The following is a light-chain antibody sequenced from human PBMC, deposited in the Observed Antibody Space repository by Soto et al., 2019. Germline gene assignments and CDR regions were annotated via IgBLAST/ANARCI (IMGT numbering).Light chain of an antibody. CDR2: RTS. CDR3: LLDYGGVRV. V-gene: IGLV7-43*01. J-gene: IGLJ2*01. Sequence: QAVLTQEPSLSVSPGGTVTLTCASSTGAVTSTFYPSWYQHKPGQAPRSLIYRTSNQPPWAPARFSGSPLGVKAALTLSGVQHEEEADYYSLLDYGGVRVFGGGTKLTVL. CDR1: TGAVTSTFY.